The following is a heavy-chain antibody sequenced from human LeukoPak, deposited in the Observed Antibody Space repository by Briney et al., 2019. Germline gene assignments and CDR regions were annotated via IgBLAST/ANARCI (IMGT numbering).Heavy chain of an antibody. D-gene: IGHD1-1*01. V-gene: IGHV3-48*04. CDR3: ARGANQLERHPVNWFDP. CDR2: ISSSSSTI. CDR1: GFTFSSYS. Sequence: AGGSLRLSCAASGFTFSSYSMNWVRQAPGKGLEWVSYISSSSSTIYYADSVKGRFTISRDNAKNSLYLQMNSLRAEDTAVYYCARGANQLERHPVNWFDPWGQGTLVTVSS. J-gene: IGHJ5*02.